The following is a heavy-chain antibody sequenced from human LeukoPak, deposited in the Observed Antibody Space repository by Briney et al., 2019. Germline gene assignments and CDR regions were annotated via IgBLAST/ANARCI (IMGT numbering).Heavy chain of an antibody. V-gene: IGHV1-18*01. J-gene: IGHJ4*02. D-gene: IGHD5-12*01. Sequence: ASVKVSCKASGYTFTSYGISWVRQAPGQGHERMGWISAYNGNTNYAQKLQGRVTMTTDTSTSTAYMELRSLRSDDTAVYYCARHVDIVATTKGLFDYWGQGTLVTVYS. CDR3: ARHVDIVATTKGLFDY. CDR2: ISAYNGNT. CDR1: GYTFTSYG.